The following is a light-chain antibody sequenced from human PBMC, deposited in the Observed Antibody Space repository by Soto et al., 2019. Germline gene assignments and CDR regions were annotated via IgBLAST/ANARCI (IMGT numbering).Light chain of an antibody. CDR2: DNN. J-gene: IGLJ2*01. V-gene: IGLV1-51*01. CDR1: DSNIGKDT. Sequence: QSPLTQPPSVSAARGQRVTISCSGGDSNIGKDTVSWYQQRPGSAPKLVIYDNNRRPSGIPDRFSGSKSGTSATLGIAGLQTGDEAVYFCGTWDRSLRTGVFGGGTKRTVL. CDR3: GTWDRSLRTGV.